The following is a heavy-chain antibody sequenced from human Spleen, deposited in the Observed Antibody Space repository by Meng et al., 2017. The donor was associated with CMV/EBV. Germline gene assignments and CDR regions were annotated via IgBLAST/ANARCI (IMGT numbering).Heavy chain of an antibody. J-gene: IGHJ4*02. Sequence: FSGYYWSWIRQPPGKGLEWMGEINHSGSTNYNPSLKSRVTISVDTSKNQFSLKLSSVTAADTAVYYCARGRGCSSTSCSVGTSEFDYWGQGTLVTVSS. CDR1: FSGYY. CDR2: INHSGST. D-gene: IGHD2-2*01. V-gene: IGHV4-34*01. CDR3: ARGRGCSSTSCSVGTSEFDY.